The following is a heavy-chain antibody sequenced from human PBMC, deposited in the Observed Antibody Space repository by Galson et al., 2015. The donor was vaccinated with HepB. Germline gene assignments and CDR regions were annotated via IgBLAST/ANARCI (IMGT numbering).Heavy chain of an antibody. CDR3: VKAGYCSSTSCYEGVGYFQH. V-gene: IGHV3-64D*06. D-gene: IGHD2-2*01. CDR2: ISSNGGST. J-gene: IGHJ1*01. Sequence: SLRLSCAASGFTFSSYAMHWVRQAPGKGLEYVSAISSNGGSTYYADSVKGRFTISRDNSKNTLYLQMSSLRAEDTAVYYCVKAGYCSSTSCYEGVGYFQHWGQGTLVTVSS. CDR1: GFTFSSYA.